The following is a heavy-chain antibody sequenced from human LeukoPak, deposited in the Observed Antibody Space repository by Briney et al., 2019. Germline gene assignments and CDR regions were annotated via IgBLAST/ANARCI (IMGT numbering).Heavy chain of an antibody. Sequence: SETLSLTCAVSGSYISSGYYWGWIRQPPGKGLEWIGSIYYSGSTYYNPSLKSRVTISVDTSKNQFSLKLSSVTAADTAVYYCRGYSYGYDYWGQGTLVTVSS. V-gene: IGHV4-38-2*01. CDR2: IYYSGST. D-gene: IGHD5-18*01. CDR3: RGYSYGYDY. CDR1: GSYISSGYY. J-gene: IGHJ4*02.